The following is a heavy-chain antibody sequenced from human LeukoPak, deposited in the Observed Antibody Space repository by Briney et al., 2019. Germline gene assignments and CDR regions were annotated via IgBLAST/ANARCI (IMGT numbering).Heavy chain of an antibody. CDR3: AKREDWNDGTDYFDY. CDR1: GFTVSSNY. CDR2: IWYDGSKK. J-gene: IGHJ4*02. Sequence: GGSLRLSCAASGFTVSSNYMSWVRQAPGKGLEWVAVIWYDGSKKYYADSVKGRFTISRDNSKNTLYLQMNSLRAEDTAVYYCAKREDWNDGTDYFDYWGQGTLVTVSS. D-gene: IGHD1-1*01. V-gene: IGHV3-30*02.